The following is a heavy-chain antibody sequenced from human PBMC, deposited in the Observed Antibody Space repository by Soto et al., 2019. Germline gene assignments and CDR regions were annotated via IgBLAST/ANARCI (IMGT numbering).Heavy chain of an antibody. CDR1: GFDFSLYG. Sequence: GGSLRLSCVVSGFDFSLYGMQWVRQAPGKGLQWVGILTSDGSYKSYADSVKGRFSISRDNSKNTVYLEMNSLRAEDTAVYYCVVDTSGLLDYWGQGTQVTVSS. CDR3: VVDTSGLLDY. J-gene: IGHJ4*02. CDR2: LTSDGSYK. D-gene: IGHD3-22*01. V-gene: IGHV3-30*03.